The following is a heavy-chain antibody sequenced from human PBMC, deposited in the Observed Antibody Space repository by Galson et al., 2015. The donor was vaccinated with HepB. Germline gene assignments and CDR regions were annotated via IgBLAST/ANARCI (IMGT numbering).Heavy chain of an antibody. V-gene: IGHV3-66*02. D-gene: IGHD6-13*01. Sequence: SLRLSCAASGFTVSSNYMSWVRQAPGEGLAWVSVIYGGGSTYYADSVKGRFTISRDNSKNPLYLQMNSLRAEDTAVYYCARVPFSSWYRYFDYWGQGTLVTVSS. J-gene: IGHJ4*02. CDR3: ARVPFSSWYRYFDY. CDR2: IYGGGST. CDR1: GFTVSSNY.